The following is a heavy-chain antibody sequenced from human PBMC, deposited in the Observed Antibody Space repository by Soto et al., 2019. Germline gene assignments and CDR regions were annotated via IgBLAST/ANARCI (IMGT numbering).Heavy chain of an antibody. J-gene: IGHJ6*02. Sequence: SVKVSCKASGFTFTSSAVQWVRQGRGQRLEWIGWIVVGSGNTNYAQKFQERVTITRDMSTSTAYMELSSLRSEDTAVYYCAADRPTVATSYHHCRLDFWGQGSTATVSS. CDR1: GFTFTSSA. CDR3: AADRPTVATSYHHCRLDF. V-gene: IGHV1-58*01. D-gene: IGHD4-4*01. CDR2: IVVGSGNT.